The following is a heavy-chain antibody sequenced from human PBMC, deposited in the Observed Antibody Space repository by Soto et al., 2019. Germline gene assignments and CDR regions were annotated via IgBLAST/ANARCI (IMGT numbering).Heavy chain of an antibody. D-gene: IGHD1-1*01. CDR1: GYTFSYYN. Sequence: QVQIVQSGAEVKKPGASVKLSCKGSGYTFSYYNVHWVRQAPGQRLEWMGWIHADNGNAKYSQKFQGRVTITRDPSGNTAYMELSNLRSEDTAVYYCARELDYWYVDLWGRGTLVTVSS. CDR3: ARELDYWYVDL. V-gene: IGHV1-3*01. J-gene: IGHJ2*01. CDR2: IHADNGNA.